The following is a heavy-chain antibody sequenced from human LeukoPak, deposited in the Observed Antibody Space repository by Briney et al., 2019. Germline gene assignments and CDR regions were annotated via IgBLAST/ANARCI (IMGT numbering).Heavy chain of an antibody. V-gene: IGHV3-30*04. CDR1: GFTFSSYA. CDR2: ISYDGRDK. D-gene: IGHD3-3*01. Sequence: QPGGSLRLSCAASGFTFSSYAMHWVRQAPGKGPERVAVISYDGRDKYSADSVKGRFTISRDNSKNTLYLQMNSLRAEDTAVYYCARDPGGRSADYYFDCWGQGTLVTVSS. J-gene: IGHJ4*02. CDR3: ARDPGGRSADYYFDC.